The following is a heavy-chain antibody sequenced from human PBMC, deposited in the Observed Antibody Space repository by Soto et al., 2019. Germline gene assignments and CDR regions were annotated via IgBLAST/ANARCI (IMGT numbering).Heavy chain of an antibody. V-gene: IGHV4-4*02. CDR3: VRVDNYGDYVWFDS. CDR2: IHQSGST. Sequence: QVQLQESGPRLVKPSGTLSLTCVVSGGSISSSIWWSWVRQSPGKGLEWIGEIHQSGSTNYNPSLKSRVTISLDKPKEQFSLRLSSVTAADTAVYYCVRVDNYGDYVWFDSWGQGTLVTVSS. CDR1: GGSISSSIW. J-gene: IGHJ5*01. D-gene: IGHD4-17*01.